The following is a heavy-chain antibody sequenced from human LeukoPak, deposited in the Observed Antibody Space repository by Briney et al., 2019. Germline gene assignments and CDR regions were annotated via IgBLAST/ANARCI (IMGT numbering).Heavy chain of an antibody. Sequence: RASVKVSCKASGYTFTSYGISWVRQAPGQGLEWMGWINTNTGNPTYAQGFTGRFVFSLDTSVSTAYLQISSLKAEDTAVYYCARVGNYYDSSGYYSAVDYWGQGTLVTVSS. CDR3: ARVGNYYDSSGYYSAVDY. D-gene: IGHD3-22*01. CDR2: INTNTGNP. V-gene: IGHV7-4-1*02. J-gene: IGHJ4*02. CDR1: GYTFTSYG.